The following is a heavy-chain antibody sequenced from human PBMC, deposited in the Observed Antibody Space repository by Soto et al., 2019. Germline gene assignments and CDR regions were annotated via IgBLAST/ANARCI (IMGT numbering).Heavy chain of an antibody. CDR1: GFSFSSFA. J-gene: IGHJ2*01. Sequence: QVQLVESGGGLVQPGRSLRLSCVGSGFSFSSFAIHWVRQAPGKGLEWVAAISYDGSGTYYGDSAKGRFTISRDNSKNTLYLQMNSLRVEDTAVYYCARDARIGTDWYFDLWGRGTLVTVSS. CDR2: ISYDGSGT. D-gene: IGHD1-26*01. CDR3: ARDARIGTDWYFDL. V-gene: IGHV3-30-3*01.